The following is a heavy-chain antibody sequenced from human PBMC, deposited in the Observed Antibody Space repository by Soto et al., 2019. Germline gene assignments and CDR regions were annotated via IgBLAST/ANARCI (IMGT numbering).Heavy chain of an antibody. V-gene: IGHV1-69*01. Sequence: QEQLVQSGAEVRKPGSSVKVSCKASGGTFSRYAINWVRQAPGQGLEWMGGIIPMFGTTNYAQKFKGRVTITADESTSTVYMELNTLRSEDAAVYYCARASIHGSSWYFWFDPWGQGTLVTVSS. CDR3: ARASIHGSSWYFWFDP. CDR1: GGTFSRYA. D-gene: IGHD6-13*01. CDR2: IIPMFGTT. J-gene: IGHJ5*01.